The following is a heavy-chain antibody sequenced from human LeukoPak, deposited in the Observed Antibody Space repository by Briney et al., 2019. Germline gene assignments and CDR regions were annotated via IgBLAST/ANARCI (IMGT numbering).Heavy chain of an antibody. Sequence: ASVKSSSKASGYTFTTYDITWVRQATVHGLEWGGWMNPHSGKTGYAQKFQGRFTMTRNTSISTAYMELSSLRSEDTAVYYCARARRDYCGGDCYLYYFDYWGQGTLVTVSS. V-gene: IGHV1-8*01. D-gene: IGHD2-21*02. J-gene: IGHJ4*02. CDR3: ARARRDYCGGDCYLYYFDY. CDR2: MNPHSGKT. CDR1: GYTFTTYD.